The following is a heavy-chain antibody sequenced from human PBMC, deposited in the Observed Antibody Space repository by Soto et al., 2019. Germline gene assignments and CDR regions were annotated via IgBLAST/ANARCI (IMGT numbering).Heavy chain of an antibody. CDR3: VRDWSTFWGMDV. J-gene: IGHJ6*02. V-gene: IGHV3-7*01. CDR1: GFTFSTYW. CDR2: IKQDGSEK. Sequence: GGSLRLSCAASGFTFSTYWMNWVRQAPGKGLEWVANIKQDGSEKYYVDSVKGRFAISRDNAKDSLFLQMNNLRAEDTAVYYCVRDWSTFWGMDVWGQGTTVTSP.